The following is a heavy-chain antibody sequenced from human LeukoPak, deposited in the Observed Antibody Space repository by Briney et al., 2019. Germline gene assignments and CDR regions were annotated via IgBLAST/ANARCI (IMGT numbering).Heavy chain of an antibody. J-gene: IGHJ4*02. CDR1: GYSFTGHY. Sequence: ASVKVSCKASGYSFTGHYVYWVRQAPGQGLEWMGWINPNSGGTNYAQKFQGRVTMTRDTSISTAYMELSRLRSDDTAVYYCARRPQNTYGYDYWGQGTLVTVSS. D-gene: IGHD5-18*01. V-gene: IGHV1-2*02. CDR2: INPNSGGT. CDR3: ARRPQNTYGYDY.